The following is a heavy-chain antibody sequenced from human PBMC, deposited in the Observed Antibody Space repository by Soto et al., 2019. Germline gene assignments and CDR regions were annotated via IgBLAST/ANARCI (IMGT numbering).Heavy chain of an antibody. CDR2: ISYDGSNK. CDR1: GFTFSSYG. V-gene: IGHV3-30*18. Sequence: GGSLRLSCAASGFTFSSYGMHWVRQAPGKGLEWVAVISYDGSNKYYADSVKGRFTISRDNSKNTLYLQMNSLRAEDTAVYYCAKDFNWLTYYYDSSGYTSFDYWGQGTLVTVSS. CDR3: AKDFNWLTYYYDSSGYTSFDY. D-gene: IGHD3-22*01. J-gene: IGHJ4*02.